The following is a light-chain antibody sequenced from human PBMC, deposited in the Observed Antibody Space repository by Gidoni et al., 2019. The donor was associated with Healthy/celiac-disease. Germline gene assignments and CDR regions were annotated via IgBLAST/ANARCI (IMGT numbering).Light chain of an antibody. CDR3: QQTYSTPPQI. CDR1: QSISNY. J-gene: IGKJ2*01. CDR2: AAS. V-gene: IGKV1-39*01. Sequence: DIQITQSPSSLSASVGDRVTITCRASQSISNYLNLYQQKPRTAPKLLIYAASSLQSGVPSRFSGSGARTDFSLTISSLQPEDFASYYCQQTYSTPPQIFGQGTRLEIK.